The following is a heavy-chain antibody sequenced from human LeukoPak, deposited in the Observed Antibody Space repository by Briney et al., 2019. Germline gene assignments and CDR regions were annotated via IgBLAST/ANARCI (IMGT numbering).Heavy chain of an antibody. CDR3: ARRRTRTMVRGTFRNYFDY. Sequence: SETLSLTCAVYGGSFSGYYWSWIRQPPGKGLEWIGEINHSGSTNYNPSLKSRVTISVDTSKNQFSLKLNSVTAADTAVYYCARRRTRTMVRGTFRNYFDYWGHGTLVTVSS. CDR2: INHSGST. J-gene: IGHJ4*01. V-gene: IGHV4-34*01. D-gene: IGHD3-10*01. CDR1: GGSFSGYY.